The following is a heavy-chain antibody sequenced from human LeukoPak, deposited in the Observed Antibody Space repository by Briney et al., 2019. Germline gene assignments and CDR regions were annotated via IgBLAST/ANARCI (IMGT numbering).Heavy chain of an antibody. CDR2: ITTSTGKP. Sequence: ASVKVSCKASGYTFTVYSINWLRQAPGQGLEWMGWITTSTGKPTYAQGFTGRFVFSLDTSVSTTYLHINSLKAEDTAVYYCARDASMINFDYWGQGSLVTVSS. CDR1: GYTFTVYS. J-gene: IGHJ4*02. CDR3: ARDASMINFDY. D-gene: IGHD3-16*01. V-gene: IGHV7-4-1*02.